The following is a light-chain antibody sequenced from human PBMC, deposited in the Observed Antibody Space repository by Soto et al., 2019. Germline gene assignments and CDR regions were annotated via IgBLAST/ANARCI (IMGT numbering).Light chain of an antibody. CDR2: EGS. V-gene: IGLV2-23*01. CDR3: CSYAGSSTSYV. CDR1: SSDVGSYNL. Sequence: QSVLTQPASVSGSPGQSISISCTETSSDVGSYNLVSWYQQHPGKAPKLMIYEGSKRPSGVSNRFSGSKSGNTASLTISGLQAEDEADYYCCSYAGSSTSYVFGTGTKVHRP. J-gene: IGLJ1*01.